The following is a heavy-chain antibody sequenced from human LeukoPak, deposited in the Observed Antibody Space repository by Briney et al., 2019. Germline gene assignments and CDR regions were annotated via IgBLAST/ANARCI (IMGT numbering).Heavy chain of an antibody. J-gene: IGHJ4*02. D-gene: IGHD3-10*01. CDR1: GFSLRSYA. Sequence: QPGGSLRLSCSASGFSLRSYALSWVRQAPGKGLEWVSVIYSGGSTYYADSVKGRFTISRDNSKNTLYLQMNSLRAEDTAVYYCARGSISGDYFDYWGQGTLVTVSS. CDR3: ARGSISGDYFDY. V-gene: IGHV3-53*01. CDR2: IYSGGST.